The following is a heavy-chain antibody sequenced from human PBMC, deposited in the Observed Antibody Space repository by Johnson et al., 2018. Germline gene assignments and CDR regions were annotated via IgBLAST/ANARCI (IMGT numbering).Heavy chain of an antibody. CDR3: ARGPARIAVAGVVTYYFDY. D-gene: IGHD6-19*01. J-gene: IGHJ4*02. Sequence: VQLVESGGGLVQPGVSLRLSCAASGFSFSTYSMNWVRQAPGKGLEWVSYISSSSSTIYYADSVEGRFIISRDNAMNSLYLQMNSLTDDDTAVYYCARGPARIAVAGVVTYYFDYWGQGILVTVSS. CDR2: ISSSSSTI. V-gene: IGHV3-48*02. CDR1: GFSFSTYS.